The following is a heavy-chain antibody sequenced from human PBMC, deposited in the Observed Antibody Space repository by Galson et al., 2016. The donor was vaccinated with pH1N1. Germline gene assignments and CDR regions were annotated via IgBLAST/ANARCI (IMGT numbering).Heavy chain of an antibody. J-gene: IGHJ4*02. V-gene: IGHV4-61*01. Sequence: SETLSLTCNVSGGSVSSGHYYWSWIRQFPGKGLEWIGYSFYSGTTKHNPSLEKRVVISLDTCKNQCTLKLTSVSAADTAVYYCARERPYAFWGRYFESWGQGILVTVSS. CDR3: ARERPYAFWGRYFES. D-gene: IGHD3-3*01. CDR2: SFYSGTT. CDR1: GGSVSSGHYY.